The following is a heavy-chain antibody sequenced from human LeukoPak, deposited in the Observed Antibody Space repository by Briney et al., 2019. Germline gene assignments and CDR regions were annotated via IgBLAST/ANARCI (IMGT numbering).Heavy chain of an antibody. CDR2: INPNSGGT. Sequence: ASVKVSCKASGYTFTGYYMHWVRQVPGQGLEWMGWINPNSGGTNYAQKFQGRVTMTRDTSISTAYMELSRLRSNDTAVYYCARSMIVVATRAYGMDVWGQGTTVTVSS. D-gene: IGHD3-22*01. CDR3: ARSMIVVATRAYGMDV. CDR1: GYTFTGYY. J-gene: IGHJ6*02. V-gene: IGHV1-2*02.